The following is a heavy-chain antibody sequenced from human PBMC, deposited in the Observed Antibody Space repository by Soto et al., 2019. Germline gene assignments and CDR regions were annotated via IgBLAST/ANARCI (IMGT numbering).Heavy chain of an antibody. D-gene: IGHD6-25*01. CDR1: GFTFSSYA. Sequence: GSLRLSCAASGFTFSSYAMSWVRQAPGKGLEWVSAISGSGGSTYYADSVKGRFTISRDNSKNTLYLQMNSLRAEDTAVYYCARWSEGQRDYFAYWGQGTLVTVSS. CDR2: ISGSGGST. V-gene: IGHV3-23*01. J-gene: IGHJ4*02. CDR3: ARWSEGQRDYFAY.